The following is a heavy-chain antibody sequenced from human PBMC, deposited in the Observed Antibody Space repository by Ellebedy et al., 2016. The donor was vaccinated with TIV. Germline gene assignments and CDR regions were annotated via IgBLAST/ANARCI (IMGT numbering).Heavy chain of an antibody. Sequence: GGSLRLSXAASGFSFSGYWMSWLRQAPGKGLEWVGRIKRNIEGGTRDYAAPMKGRFSISRDDSKNTLYLEMNSLKTEDTAVYYCMATGSSPRHYWGQGTLVTVSS. D-gene: IGHD6-13*01. CDR2: IKRNIEGGTR. CDR1: GFSFSGYW. V-gene: IGHV3-15*01. J-gene: IGHJ4*02. CDR3: MATGSSPRHY.